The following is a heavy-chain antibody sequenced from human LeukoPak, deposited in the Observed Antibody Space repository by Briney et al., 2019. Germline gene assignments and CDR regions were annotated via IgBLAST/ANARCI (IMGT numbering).Heavy chain of an antibody. Sequence: SETLSLTCTVSGGSISSHYWSWIRQPPGNGLEFIGYMYYSACTTYNPSLNSRVTISVDTSKNQFSLKLSSVTAADTAVYFCARADSANFYDSGRYFNYVYMDVWGRGTTVTVSS. V-gene: IGHV4-59*11. CDR1: GGSISSHY. J-gene: IGHJ6*03. CDR2: MYYSACT. D-gene: IGHD3-10*01. CDR3: ARADSANFYDSGRYFNYVYMDV.